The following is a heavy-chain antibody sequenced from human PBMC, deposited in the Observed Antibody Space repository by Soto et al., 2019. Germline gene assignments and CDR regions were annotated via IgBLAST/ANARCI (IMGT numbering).Heavy chain of an antibody. V-gene: IGHV4-4*07. Sequence: SLTCTVSGGSISSYYWSWIRQPAGKGLEWIGRIYASGSTNYNPSLKSRVTMSVDTSKNQFSLKLSSVTAADTAVYYCAREHYGSGSYWPSLYWFDAWGQGTPVTVSS. D-gene: IGHD3-10*01. J-gene: IGHJ5*02. CDR2: IYASGST. CDR3: AREHYGSGSYWPSLYWFDA. CDR1: GGSISSYY.